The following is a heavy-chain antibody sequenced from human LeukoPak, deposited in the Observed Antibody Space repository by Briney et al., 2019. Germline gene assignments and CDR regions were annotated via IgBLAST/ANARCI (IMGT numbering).Heavy chain of an antibody. CDR1: GFTFSSYN. D-gene: IGHD3-22*01. J-gene: IGHJ4*02. CDR2: ISSSSSYI. Sequence: GGSLRLSCAASGFTFSSYNMNWVRQAPGKGLEWVSSISSSSSYIYYADSVKGRFTISRDNAKNSLYLQMNSLRAEDTAVYYCARDDVRYYDSSGYHDYWGQGTLVTVSS. CDR3: ARDDVRYYDSSGYHDY. V-gene: IGHV3-21*01.